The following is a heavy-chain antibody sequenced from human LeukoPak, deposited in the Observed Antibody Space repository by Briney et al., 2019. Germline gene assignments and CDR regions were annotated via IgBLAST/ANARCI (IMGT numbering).Heavy chain of an antibody. CDR3: ARIVDDSSGYRLDP. Sequence: SGPALVKPTQTLTLTCTFSGFSLSTSGMCVSWIRQPPGKALEWLARTDWDDDKYYTTSLKTRLTISNDTSKNQVVLTMTNMDPVDTATYYCARIVDDSSGYRLDPWGQGTLVTVSS. CDR1: GFSLSTSGMC. J-gene: IGHJ5*02. V-gene: IGHV2-70*11. D-gene: IGHD3-22*01. CDR2: TDWDDDK.